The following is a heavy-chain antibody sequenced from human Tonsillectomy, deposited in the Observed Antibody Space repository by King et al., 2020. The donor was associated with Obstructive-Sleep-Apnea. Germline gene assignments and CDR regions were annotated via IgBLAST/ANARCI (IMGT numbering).Heavy chain of an antibody. D-gene: IGHD2-15*01. J-gene: IGHJ5*02. CDR1: GGTFSSYA. CDR3: ASTGGYCSGGSCYYGWFDP. Sequence: QLVQSGAEVKKPGSSVKVSCKASGGTFSSYAISWVRQAPGQGLEWMVGIIPILGIANYAQKFQGRFTITADKSTSTAYMVLRSMRSEDTAVYYCASTGGYCSGGSCYYGWFDPWGQGTLVTVSS. CDR2: IIPILGIA. V-gene: IGHV1-69*09.